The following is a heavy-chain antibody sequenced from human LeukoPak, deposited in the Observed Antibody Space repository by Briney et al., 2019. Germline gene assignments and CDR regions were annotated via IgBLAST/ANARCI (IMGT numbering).Heavy chain of an antibody. CDR3: AREGRGWAFDI. Sequence: ASVNVSCKASGYTFTGYYIHWVRQAPGQGLEWMGWINTNSGGTNYEQKFQGRVTMTRDTSISTAYMELSRLRSDDTAVYYCAREGRGWAFDIWGQGTMVTVSS. D-gene: IGHD2-15*01. V-gene: IGHV1-2*02. CDR1: GYTFTGYY. J-gene: IGHJ3*02. CDR2: INTNSGGT.